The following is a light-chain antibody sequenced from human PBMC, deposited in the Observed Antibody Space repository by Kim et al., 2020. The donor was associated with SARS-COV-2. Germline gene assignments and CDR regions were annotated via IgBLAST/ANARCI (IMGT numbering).Light chain of an antibody. Sequence: ASVGDRVTITCQASQDIINYLSWYQQKPGRAPNLLIYHASNLRTGVPSRFSGSGSGTHFTFTINNLQPEDIATYYCQQSANLPITFGQGTRLEIK. CDR3: QQSANLPIT. CDR1: QDIINY. J-gene: IGKJ5*01. CDR2: HAS. V-gene: IGKV1-33*01.